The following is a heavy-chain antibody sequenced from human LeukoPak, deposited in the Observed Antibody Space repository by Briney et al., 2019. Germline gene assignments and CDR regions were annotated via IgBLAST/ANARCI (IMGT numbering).Heavy chain of an antibody. CDR1: GYTFTSYG. CDR3: ARGSPPYYDSSGDAFDI. V-gene: IGHV1-18*01. CDR2: ISAYNGNT. J-gene: IGHJ3*02. D-gene: IGHD3-22*01. Sequence: ASVKVSCKASGYTFTSYGISWVRQAPGQGLEWMGWISAYNGNTNYAQKLQGRVTMTTDTSTSTAYMELRSLRSDDTAVYHCARGSPPYYDSSGDAFDIWGQGTMVTVSS.